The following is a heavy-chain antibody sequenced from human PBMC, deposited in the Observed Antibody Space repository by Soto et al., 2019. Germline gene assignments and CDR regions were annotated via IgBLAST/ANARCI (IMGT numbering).Heavy chain of an antibody. CDR2: ISGSGGST. V-gene: IGHV3-23*01. CDR3: AKDRGIAAAGPYYYYGMDV. D-gene: IGHD6-13*01. CDR1: GFTFSSYA. J-gene: IGHJ6*02. Sequence: GGSLRLSCAASGFTFSSYAMSWVRQAPGKGLEWVSAISGSGGSTYYADSVKGRFTISRDNSKNTLYLQMNSLRAEDTAVYYCAKDRGIAAAGPYYYYGMDVWGQGTTVTVSS.